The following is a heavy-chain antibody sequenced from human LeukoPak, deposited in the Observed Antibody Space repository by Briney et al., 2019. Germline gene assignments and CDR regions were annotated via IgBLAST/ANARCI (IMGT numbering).Heavy chain of an antibody. CDR1: GYTFTSYW. V-gene: IGHV5-51*01. J-gene: IGHJ4*02. Sequence: KVSCKASGYTFTSYWIGWVRQMPGKGLEWMGIVYPGDSDTRYSPSFQGQVTISADKSISTAYLQWSSLKASDTAKYYCARLAYCGGDCYLYFDYWGQGTLVTVSS. CDR2: VYPGDSDT. CDR3: ARLAYCGGDCYLYFDY. D-gene: IGHD2-21*01.